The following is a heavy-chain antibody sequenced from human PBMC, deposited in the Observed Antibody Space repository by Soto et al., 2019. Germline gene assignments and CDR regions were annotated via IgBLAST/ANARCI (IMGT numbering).Heavy chain of an antibody. Sequence: SETLSLTCAVSSGSISSSNWWSWVRQPPGKGLEWIGEIYHSGSTNYNPSLKSRVTISVDKSKNQFSLKLSSVTAADTAVYYWARAATSYYYYYRDVWGKGTTVTVSS. V-gene: IGHV4-4*02. CDR1: SGSISSSNW. CDR3: ARAATSYYYYYRDV. CDR2: IYHSGST. J-gene: IGHJ6*03. D-gene: IGHD1-1*01.